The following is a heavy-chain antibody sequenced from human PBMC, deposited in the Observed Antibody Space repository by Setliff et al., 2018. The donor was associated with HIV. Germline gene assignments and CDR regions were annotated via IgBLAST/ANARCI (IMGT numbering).Heavy chain of an antibody. D-gene: IGHD1-26*01. V-gene: IGHV4-4*08. CDR3: ARTRAPYFFDF. CDR2: VSSIGNT. J-gene: IGHJ4*02. Sequence: SETLSLTCSVSGISINGYYWCWIRQSPRTRLEWIGYVSSIGNTNYNPSLKSRVTISVDTSKNQFSLQLNSVTAADTAVYFCARTRAPYFFDFWGQGAQVTVSS. CDR1: GISINGYY.